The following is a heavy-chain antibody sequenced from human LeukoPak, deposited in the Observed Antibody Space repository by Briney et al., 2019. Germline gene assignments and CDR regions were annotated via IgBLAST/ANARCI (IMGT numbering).Heavy chain of an antibody. D-gene: IGHD5-18*01. J-gene: IGHJ4*02. CDR3: ARGRGWGSERGYSYGYGFDY. CDR1: GFTFSSYA. CDR2: ISYDGSNK. V-gene: IGHV3-30-3*01. Sequence: GGSLRLSCAASGFTFSSYAMHWVRQAPGMGLEWVAVISYDGSNKYYADSVKGRFTISRDNSKNTLYLQMNSLRAEDTAVYYCARGRGWGSERGYSYGYGFDYWGQGTLVTVSS.